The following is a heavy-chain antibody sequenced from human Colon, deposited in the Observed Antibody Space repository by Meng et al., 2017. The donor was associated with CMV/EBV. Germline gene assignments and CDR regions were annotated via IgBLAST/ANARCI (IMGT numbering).Heavy chain of an antibody. CDR3: ARRGYYNVDY. J-gene: IGHJ4*02. Sequence: LSCAACGFTFSTDWMNWVRHTPGKGLVWVSRINGDGSSTSYADSVKGRFTISRDNAKNTLYLQMNSLRAEDTAVYYCARRGYYNVDYWGQGTLVTVSS. CDR1: GFTFSTDW. CDR2: INGDGSST. V-gene: IGHV3-74*01. D-gene: IGHD3-9*01.